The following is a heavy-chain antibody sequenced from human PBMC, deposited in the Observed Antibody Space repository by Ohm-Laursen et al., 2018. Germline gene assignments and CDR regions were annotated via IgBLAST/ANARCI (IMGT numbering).Heavy chain of an antibody. CDR1: VFTFDTYW. D-gene: IGHD3-22*01. J-gene: IGHJ4*02. Sequence: SLRLSCSASVFTFDTYWMHWVRQAPGKGLAWVSRINSDGSSTSYADSVKGRFTISRDNAKNSLYLQMNSLRAEDTAVYFCARGLYSYDSSGYPALWGQGTLVTVSS. CDR2: INSDGSST. V-gene: IGHV3-74*01. CDR3: ARGLYSYDSSGYPAL.